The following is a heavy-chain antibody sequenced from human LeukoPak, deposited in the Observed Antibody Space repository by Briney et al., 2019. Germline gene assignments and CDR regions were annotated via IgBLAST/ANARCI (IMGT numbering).Heavy chain of an antibody. J-gene: IGHJ6*02. CDR3: ARTVAGTHYGMDV. V-gene: IGHV7-4-1*02. D-gene: IGHD6-19*01. CDR1: GYTFTSYA. CDR2: INTNTGNP. Sequence: GASVKVSCKASGYTFTSYAMNWMRQAPGQGLEWVGWINTNTGNPTYAQGFTGRFVFSLDTSVSTAYLQISSLKAEDTAVYYCARTVAGTHYGMDVWGQGTTVTVSS.